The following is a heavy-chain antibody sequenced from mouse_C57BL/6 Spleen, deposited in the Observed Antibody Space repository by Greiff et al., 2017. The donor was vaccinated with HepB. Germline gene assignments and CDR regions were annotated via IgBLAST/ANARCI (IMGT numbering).Heavy chain of an antibody. J-gene: IGHJ1*03. CDR2: IYPGDGDT. V-gene: IGHV1-82*01. CDR1: GYAFSSSW. Sequence: VQLQQSGPELVKPGASVKISCKASGYAFSSSWMNWVKQRPGQGLEWIGRIYPGDGDTNYNGKFKGKATLTVDKSSSTAYMQLSSLTSEDSAVYCGAREGYYYGSSYIGYFDVWGTGTTVTVSS. D-gene: IGHD1-1*01. CDR3: AREGYYYGSSYIGYFDV.